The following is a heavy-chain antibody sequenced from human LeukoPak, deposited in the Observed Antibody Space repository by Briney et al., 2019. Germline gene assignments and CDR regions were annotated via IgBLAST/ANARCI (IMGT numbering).Heavy chain of an antibody. CDR1: GFTVNNYY. J-gene: IGHJ4*02. V-gene: IGHV3-53*01. CDR2: LYSGGMT. CDR3: AKVISSGYYLKVFDY. Sequence: PGGSLRLSCAASGFTVNNYYMTWVRQAPGKGLECVSILYSGGMTYYADSVKGRFTISTDTSKNTVNLQMNSLRAEDTAVYYCAKVISSGYYLKVFDYWGQGTLVTVSS. D-gene: IGHD3-22*01.